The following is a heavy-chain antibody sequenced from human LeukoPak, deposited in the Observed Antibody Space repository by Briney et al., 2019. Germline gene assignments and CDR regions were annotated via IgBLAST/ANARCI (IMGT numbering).Heavy chain of an antibody. CDR1: GFTFSSYS. D-gene: IGHD3-10*01. CDR3: ARATALLWFGELKYYFDY. Sequence: GGSLRLSCAASGFTFSSYSMNWVRQAPGKGLEWVSYISSSSSTIYYADSVKGRFTISRDNAKNSLYLQMNSLRAEDTAVYYCARATALLWFGELKYYFDYWGQGTLVTVSS. CDR2: ISSSSSTI. V-gene: IGHV3-48*04. J-gene: IGHJ4*02.